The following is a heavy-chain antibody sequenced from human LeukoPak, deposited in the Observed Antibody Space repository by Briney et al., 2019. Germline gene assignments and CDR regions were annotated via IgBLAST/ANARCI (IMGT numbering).Heavy chain of an antibody. CDR2: MNPNSGNT. Sequence: GGSVKVSCKASGYTFTSYDINWVRQATGQGLEWMGWMNPNSGNTGYAQKFQGRVTMTRDTSTSTVYMELSSLRSDDTAVYYCARTAARRFDYWGQGTLVTVSS. CDR3: ARTAARRFDY. D-gene: IGHD6-6*01. CDR1: GYTFTSYD. V-gene: IGHV1-8*01. J-gene: IGHJ4*02.